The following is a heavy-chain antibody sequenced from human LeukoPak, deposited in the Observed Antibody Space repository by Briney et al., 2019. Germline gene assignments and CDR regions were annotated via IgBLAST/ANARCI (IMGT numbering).Heavy chain of an antibody. D-gene: IGHD4-17*01. Sequence: GGSLRLSCAASGFTFSSYWMSWVRQAPGKGLEWVATIRQDGSQKYYVDSVKGRFTISRDNAKNSLYLQMNSLRAEDTAVYYCARGRGDYGDAFDNWGQGTMVTVSS. CDR2: IRQDGSQK. CDR3: ARGRGDYGDAFDN. CDR1: GFTFSSYW. V-gene: IGHV3-7*01. J-gene: IGHJ3*02.